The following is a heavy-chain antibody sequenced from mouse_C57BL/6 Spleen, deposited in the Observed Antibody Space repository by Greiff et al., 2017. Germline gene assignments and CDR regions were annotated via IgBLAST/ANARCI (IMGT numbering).Heavy chain of an antibody. CDR3: SKGGQGYYAMDY. J-gene: IGHJ4*01. D-gene: IGHD3-3*01. CDR2: INPSSGYT. CDR1: GYTFTSYW. Sequence: QVQLQQSGAELAKPGASVKLSCKASGYTFTSYWMHWVKQRPGQGLEWIGYINPSSGYTKYNQKFKDKATLTADKTSSTAYMQLSSLTPEDSTVIYDSKGGQGYYAMDYWGQGTAVTVSS. V-gene: IGHV1-7*01.